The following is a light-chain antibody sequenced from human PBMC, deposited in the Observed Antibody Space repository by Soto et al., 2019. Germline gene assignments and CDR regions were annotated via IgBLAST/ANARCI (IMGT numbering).Light chain of an antibody. CDR1: QNIFTY. CDR2: DAS. J-gene: IGKJ4*01. Sequence: ETVLTQSPATLSLSPGERATLFCRASQNIFTYLAWYQQKPGQPPRLLIFDASNRAAGIPARFSGSGSETDFTLTISSLEPEDLAVYYCQQRSDWPALTFGGGTKVEIK. CDR3: QQRSDWPALT. V-gene: IGKV3-11*01.